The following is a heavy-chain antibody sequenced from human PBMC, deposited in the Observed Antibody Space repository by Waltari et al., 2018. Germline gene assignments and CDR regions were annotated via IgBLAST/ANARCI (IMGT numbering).Heavy chain of an antibody. CDR3: AKEKRNVGVDY. J-gene: IGHJ4*02. Sequence: QVQLVESGGGLVQPGKSLRISCEAAGFTFSNYGFNWVRQAPGKALDWVAVISSDGNFKYHADSVKGRFTISRDNSRNTLYLQMDSLTIEDTGVYFCAKEKRNVGVDYWGQGILVTVSS. V-gene: IGHV3-30*18. D-gene: IGHD3-10*02. CDR2: ISSDGNFK. CDR1: GFTFSNYG.